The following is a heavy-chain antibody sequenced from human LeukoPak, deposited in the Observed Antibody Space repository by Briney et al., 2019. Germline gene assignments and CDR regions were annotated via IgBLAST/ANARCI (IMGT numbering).Heavy chain of an antibody. CDR2: ISSSSSYI. CDR3: ARDGYGGIRFDY. Sequence: PGGSLRLSCAASGFTFSSYSMNWVRQAPGKGLEWVSSISSSSSYICYADSVKGRFTISRDNAKNSLYLQMNSLRAEDTAVYYCARDGYGGIRFDYWGQGTLVTVSS. CDR1: GFTFSSYS. V-gene: IGHV3-21*01. J-gene: IGHJ4*02. D-gene: IGHD4-23*01.